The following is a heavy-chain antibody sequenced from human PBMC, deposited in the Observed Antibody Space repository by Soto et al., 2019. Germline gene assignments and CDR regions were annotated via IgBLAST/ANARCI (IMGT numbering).Heavy chain of an antibody. V-gene: IGHV4-39*01. D-gene: IGHD7-27*01. CDR1: GGSIRVTDYF. CDR2: IYHSRST. J-gene: IGHJ5*02. CDR3: TRASGWFYP. Sequence: PSETLSLTCTVSGGSIRVTDYFWGWIRQPPGKALEWIASIYHSRSTYYNPSLKSRVTMSIDTSNNQFALTLNSVSAADTAVYFCTRASGWFYPWAREHWSPSPQ.